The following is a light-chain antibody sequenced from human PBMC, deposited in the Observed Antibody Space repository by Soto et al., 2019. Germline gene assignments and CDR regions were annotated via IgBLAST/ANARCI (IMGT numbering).Light chain of an antibody. J-gene: IGKJ4*01. Sequence: DIQMTQSPSSLSASVGDRVTITCRAGQSISNYLNWYQQKPGQAPKLLIYAAFSLQTGVPSRFTGIGSGTDFTLTISSLQPEDSATYYCKQSYSTPLTFGGGTKVDIK. CDR3: KQSYSTPLT. CDR2: AAF. CDR1: QSISNY. V-gene: IGKV1-39*01.